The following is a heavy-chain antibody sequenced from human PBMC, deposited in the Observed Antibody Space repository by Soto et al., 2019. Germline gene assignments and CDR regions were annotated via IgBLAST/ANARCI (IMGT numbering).Heavy chain of an antibody. CDR3: ARSSPRGEQLFFDF. V-gene: IGHV4-4*07. D-gene: IGHD1-26*01. CDR1: NGSIRAYY. J-gene: IGHJ4*02. CDR2: IYSTGTT. Sequence: XXTLSLPFTVSNGSIRAYYSNWILQPAGKGLEWIGRIYSTGTTYFNPSLKSRVTMSVDTSTNQFSLRLTSVTAADTAMYYCARSSPRGEQLFFDFWGQGALVTVSS.